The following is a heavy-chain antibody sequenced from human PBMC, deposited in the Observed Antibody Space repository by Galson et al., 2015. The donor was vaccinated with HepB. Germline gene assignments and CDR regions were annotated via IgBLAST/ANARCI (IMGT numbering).Heavy chain of an antibody. Sequence: SVKVSCKASGGTFSSYAISWVRQAPGQGLEWMGWIIPIFGTANYAQKFQGRVTITADESTSTAYMELSSLRSEDTAVYYCARDSPRRGYSYGYVGGNFDYWGQGTLVTVSS. D-gene: IGHD5-18*01. V-gene: IGHV1-69*13. CDR2: IIPIFGTA. CDR3: ARDSPRRGYSYGYVGGNFDY. J-gene: IGHJ4*02. CDR1: GGTFSSYA.